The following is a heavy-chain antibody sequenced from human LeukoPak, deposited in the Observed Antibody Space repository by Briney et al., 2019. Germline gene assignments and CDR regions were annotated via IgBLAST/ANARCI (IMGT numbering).Heavy chain of an antibody. D-gene: IGHD6-13*01. CDR1: GYSFLSHW. CDR2: IYPGDSDT. Sequence: TGESLKISSKGSGYSFLSHWIGWVRQMPGKGLEWMGIIYPGDSDTRYNPSLEGQVTISADKSISTAYLQWSSLKASDTAIYYCARHASPYSSNYYFDYWGQGALVTVSS. J-gene: IGHJ4*02. CDR3: ARHASPYSSNYYFDY. V-gene: IGHV5-51*01.